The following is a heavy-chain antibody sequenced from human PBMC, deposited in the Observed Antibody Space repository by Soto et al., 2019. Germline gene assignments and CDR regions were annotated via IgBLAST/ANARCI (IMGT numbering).Heavy chain of an antibody. D-gene: IGHD2-2*02. CDR1: AGSISSGDYY. J-gene: IGHJ3*02. V-gene: IGHV4-30-4*01. Sequence: SETLSLTCTVSAGSISSGDYYRSWIRQPPGKGLEWIGYIYYSGSTYYSPSLKSRVTTSVDTSKNQFSLKLSSVTAADTAVYYCARAVGYCSSTSCYTDAFDIWGQGTMVTVSS. CDR3: ARAVGYCSSTSCYTDAFDI. CDR2: IYYSGST.